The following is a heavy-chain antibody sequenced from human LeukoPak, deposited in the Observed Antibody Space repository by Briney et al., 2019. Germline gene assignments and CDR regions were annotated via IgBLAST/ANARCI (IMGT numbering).Heavy chain of an antibody. CDR1: GYTFTSYD. CDR2: MNPNSGNT. D-gene: IGHD3-16*02. J-gene: IGHJ4*02. Sequence: ASVKVSCKASGYTFTSYDINWVRQATGQGLERMGWMNPNSGNTGYAQKFQGRVTMTRNTSISTAYMELSSLRSEDTAVYYCARGRYDYVWGSYRRVYYFDYWGQGTLVTVSS. CDR3: ARGRYDYVWGSYRRVYYFDY. V-gene: IGHV1-8*01.